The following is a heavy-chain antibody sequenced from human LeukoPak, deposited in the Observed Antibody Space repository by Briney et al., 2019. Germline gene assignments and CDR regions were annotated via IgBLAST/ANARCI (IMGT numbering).Heavy chain of an antibody. CDR2: IYYSGST. V-gene: IGHV4-39*07. CDR3: ARVLAAAGVGHPAYYYYMDV. Sequence: SETLSLTCTVSGGSISSSSYYWGWIRQPPGKGLEWIGSIYYSGSTYYNPSLKSRVTISVDTSKNQFSLKLSSVTAADTAVYYCARVLAAAGVGHPAYYYYMDVWGKGTTVTVSS. CDR1: GGSISSSSYY. D-gene: IGHD6-13*01. J-gene: IGHJ6*03.